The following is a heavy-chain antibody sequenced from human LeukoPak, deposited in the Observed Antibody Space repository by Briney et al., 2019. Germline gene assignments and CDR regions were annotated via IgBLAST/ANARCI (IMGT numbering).Heavy chain of an antibody. J-gene: IGHJ4*02. CDR3: ALWGYFDSSGRHF. D-gene: IGHD3-22*01. CDR1: GGSISSYY. CDR2: IYYSGST. Sequence: SETLSLTCTVSGGSISSYYWSWIRQPPGKGLEWIGYIYYSGSTNYNPSLKSRVTISVDTSKNQFSLNLNSVTAADTAVYYCALWGYFDSSGRHFWGQGTLVTVSS. V-gene: IGHV4-59*12.